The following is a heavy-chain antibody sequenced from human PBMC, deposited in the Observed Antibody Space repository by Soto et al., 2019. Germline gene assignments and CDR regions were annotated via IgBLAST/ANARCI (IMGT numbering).Heavy chain of an antibody. D-gene: IGHD1-26*01. CDR2: ISGISSYI. CDR3: ARDIGNYYGMDV. Sequence: GGSLRLSCAASGFTFSGYTMNWVRQAPGKGLEWVSSISGISSYIYYADSVKGRFTVSRDNAEKSLYLQMNSLRPEDTAVYYCARDIGNYYGMDVWGQGNTVTVSS. J-gene: IGHJ6*02. CDR1: GFTFSGYT. V-gene: IGHV3-21*01.